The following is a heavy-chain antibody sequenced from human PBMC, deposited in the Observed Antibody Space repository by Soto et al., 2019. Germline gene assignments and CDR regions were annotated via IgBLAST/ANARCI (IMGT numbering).Heavy chain of an antibody. Sequence: QVQLQQWGAGLLKPSETLSLTCAVYGGFVSSGSYYWSGIRQPPGKGLEWIGEMSHSGGTHFNPSLKRRVTISVDTSKNQFSLRMSSVTAADTALYYCARVERGTVTTVVDAFDIWGPGTMVTVSS. CDR2: MSHSGGT. D-gene: IGHD1-1*01. CDR1: GGFVSSGSYY. CDR3: ARVERGTVTTVVDAFDI. J-gene: IGHJ3*02. V-gene: IGHV4-34*01.